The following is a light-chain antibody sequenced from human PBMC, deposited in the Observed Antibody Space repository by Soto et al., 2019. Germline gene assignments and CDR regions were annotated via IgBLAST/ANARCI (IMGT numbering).Light chain of an antibody. V-gene: IGKV3-20*01. CDR3: QQYGSSGT. CDR2: DAS. CDR1: QSVRSF. Sequence: EIVVTQSPATLSLSPGERATLSCRASQSVRSFLAWYQQRPGQAPRLLIYDASNRATGIPDRFSGSGSGTDFTLTISRLEPEDFAVYYCQQYGSSGTFGQGTKVDIK. J-gene: IGKJ1*01.